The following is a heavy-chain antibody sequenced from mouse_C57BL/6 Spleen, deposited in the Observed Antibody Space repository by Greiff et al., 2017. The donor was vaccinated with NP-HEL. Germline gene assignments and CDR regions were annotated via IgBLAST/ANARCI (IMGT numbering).Heavy chain of an antibody. V-gene: IGHV1-81*01. CDR3: ARSPPPRDLAYYPYAMDY. CDR2: IYPRSGNT. Sequence: QVQLQQSGAELARPGASVKLSCKASGYTFTSYGISWVKQRTGQGLEWIGEIYPRSGNTYYNEKFKGKATLTADKSSSTAYMELRSLTSEDSAVYFCARSPPPRDLAYYPYAMDYWGQGTSVTVSS. D-gene: IGHD2-10*01. CDR1: GYTFTSYG. J-gene: IGHJ4*01.